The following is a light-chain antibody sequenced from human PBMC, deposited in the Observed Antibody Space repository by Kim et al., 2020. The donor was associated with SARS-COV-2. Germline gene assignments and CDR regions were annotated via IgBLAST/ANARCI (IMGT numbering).Light chain of an antibody. Sequence: LGQTVRITCQGDSLRTYYASWYQQKPGQAPILLIYGKNNRPSGIPDRFSGSSSGNTASLTVTGAQAVDEADYYCNSRDNSGDHVVFGGGTKLIVL. CDR2: GKN. J-gene: IGLJ2*01. CDR1: SLRTYY. V-gene: IGLV3-19*01. CDR3: NSRDNSGDHVV.